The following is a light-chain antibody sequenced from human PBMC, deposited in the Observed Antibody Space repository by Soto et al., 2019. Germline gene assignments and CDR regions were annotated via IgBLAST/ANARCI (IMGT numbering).Light chain of an antibody. J-gene: IGKJ1*01. V-gene: IGKV1-5*01. CDR3: QQYTSYPWT. CDR2: DAS. CDR1: QSISSW. Sequence: DVKMSMSPSTLSASVGDRVTITCRASQSISSWLAWYQQKPGKAPKLLIYDASSLESGVPSRFSGSGSGTEFTLTISSLQPDDFATYYCQQYTSYPWTVGQGTKVDIK.